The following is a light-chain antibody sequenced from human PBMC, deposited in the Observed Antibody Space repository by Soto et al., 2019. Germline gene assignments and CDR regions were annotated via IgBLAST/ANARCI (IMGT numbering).Light chain of an antibody. J-gene: IGKJ5*01. V-gene: IGKV3-15*01. Sequence: EIVLTQSPATLSVSPGERATLSCRASQSFGSLLSWYQQKPGQAPRLLIYRASSRATGISGSFSGSGSGTEFTLTITSLQAEDFAVYYCQQYDGWPITFGQGTRLEIK. CDR2: RAS. CDR3: QQYDGWPIT. CDR1: QSFGSL.